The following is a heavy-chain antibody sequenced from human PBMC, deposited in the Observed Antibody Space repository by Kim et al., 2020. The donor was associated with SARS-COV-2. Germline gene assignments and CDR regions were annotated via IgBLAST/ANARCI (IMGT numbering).Heavy chain of an antibody. CDR3: ARVGYCSSTSCPTPRGGYYYYMDV. CDR1: GFTFSSYS. CDR2: ISSSSSYI. Sequence: GGSLRLSCAASGFTFSSYSMNWVRQAPGKGLEWVSSISSSSSYIYYADSVKGRFTISRDNAKNSLYLQMNSLRAEDTAVYYCARVGYCSSTSCPTPRGGYYYYMDVWGKGTTVTVSS. J-gene: IGHJ6*03. V-gene: IGHV3-21*01. D-gene: IGHD2-2*03.